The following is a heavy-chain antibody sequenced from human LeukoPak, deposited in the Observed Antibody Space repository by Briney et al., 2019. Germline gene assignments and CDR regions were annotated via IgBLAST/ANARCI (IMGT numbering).Heavy chain of an antibody. D-gene: IGHD2-15*01. J-gene: IGHJ1*01. CDR1: GFTFSSYA. CDR3: AKDEYCSGGSCYPEYFQH. CDR2: ISGSGGST. Sequence: PGGSLRLSCAASGFTFSSYAMSWVRQAPGKGLEWVSAISGSGGSTYYADSVKGRFTISRDNSKNTLYLQMNSLRVEDTAVYYCAKDEYCSGGSCYPEYFQHWGQGTLVTVSS. V-gene: IGHV3-23*01.